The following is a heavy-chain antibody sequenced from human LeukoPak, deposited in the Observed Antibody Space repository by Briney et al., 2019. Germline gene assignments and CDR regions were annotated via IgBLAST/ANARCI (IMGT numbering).Heavy chain of an antibody. CDR2: ISRSGGST. Sequence: PGGSLRLSCAASGFTFSSYAMTWVRQASGKGLEWVSAISRSGGSTYYADSVKGRFTISRDSSKNTLYLQMNSLRAEDTAVYYCAKGIRWELPIDYWGQGTLVTASS. V-gene: IGHV3-23*01. D-gene: IGHD4-23*01. CDR1: GFTFSSYA. J-gene: IGHJ4*02. CDR3: AKGIRWELPIDY.